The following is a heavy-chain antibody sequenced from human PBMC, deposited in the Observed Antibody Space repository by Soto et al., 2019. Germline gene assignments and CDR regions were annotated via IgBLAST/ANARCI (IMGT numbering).Heavy chain of an antibody. D-gene: IGHD3-3*01. CDR2: ISGSGGST. J-gene: IGHJ4*02. CDR3: AKDLEGGYDFWSGLLSLFDY. Sequence: SGGSLRLSCAASGFTFSSYAMSWVRQAPGKGLEWVSAISGSGGSTYYADSVKGRFTISRDNSKNTLYLQMNSLRAEDTAVYYCAKDLEGGYDFWSGLLSLFDYWGQGTLVTVSS. V-gene: IGHV3-23*01. CDR1: GFTFSSYA.